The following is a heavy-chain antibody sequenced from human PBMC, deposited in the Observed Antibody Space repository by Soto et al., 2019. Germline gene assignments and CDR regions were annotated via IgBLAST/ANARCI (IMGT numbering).Heavy chain of an antibody. Sequence: GSLRLSCAASGFTFNNYAMSWVRQAPGKGLEWVSAISANGQGIYYADSVKGRFIISRDSSKNTVFLHMDSLTAEDTAVYYCARDNLRYSSSWYSGYFDYWGQGTLVTVSS. CDR1: GFTFNNYA. J-gene: IGHJ4*02. CDR2: ISANGQGI. V-gene: IGHV3-23*01. CDR3: ARDNLRYSSSWYSGYFDY. D-gene: IGHD6-13*01.